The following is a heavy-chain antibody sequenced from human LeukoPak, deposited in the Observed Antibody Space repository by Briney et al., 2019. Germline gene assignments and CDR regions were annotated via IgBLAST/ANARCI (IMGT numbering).Heavy chain of an antibody. CDR3: ATGLWSGYEDAFDI. CDR2: IYYSGST. J-gene: IGHJ3*02. V-gene: IGHV4-39*07. D-gene: IGHD3-3*01. Sequence: SETLSLTCTVSGGSISSSSYYWGWIRQPPGKGLEWIGSIYYSGSTYYNPSLKSRVTISVDTSKNQFSLKLSSVTAADTAVYYCATGLWSGYEDAFDIWGQGTMVTVSS. CDR1: GGSISSSSYY.